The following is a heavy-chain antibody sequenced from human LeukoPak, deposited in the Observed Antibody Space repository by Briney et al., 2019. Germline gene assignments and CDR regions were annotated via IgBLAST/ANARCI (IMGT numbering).Heavy chain of an antibody. D-gene: IGHD4-17*01. J-gene: IGHJ5*02. CDR1: GFSFSSFA. V-gene: IGHV3-23*01. Sequence: TGGSLRLSCAASGFSFSSFAMTWVRQAPGKGLEWVSSITAGHYPTYNTDSVKGRFTISSDNSKSTLYLQMNSLRADDTAVYYCTIDPNGDYVGAFDPWGQGNLVTVSS. CDR3: TIDPNGDYVGAFDP. CDR2: ITAGHYPT.